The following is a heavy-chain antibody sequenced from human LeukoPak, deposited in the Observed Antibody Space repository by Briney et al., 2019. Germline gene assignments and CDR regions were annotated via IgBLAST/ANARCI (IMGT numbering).Heavy chain of an antibody. D-gene: IGHD3-22*01. Sequence: PGGSLRLSCAASGFTFSSYAMHWVRQAPGKGLEYVSAISSNGGSTYYANSVKGRFTISRDNSKNTLYLQMGSLRAEDTAVYYCARVGADDYYGSSGYLYYFDYWGQGTLVTVSS. V-gene: IGHV3-64*01. J-gene: IGHJ4*02. CDR1: GFTFSSYA. CDR3: ARVGADDYYGSSGYLYYFDY. CDR2: ISSNGGST.